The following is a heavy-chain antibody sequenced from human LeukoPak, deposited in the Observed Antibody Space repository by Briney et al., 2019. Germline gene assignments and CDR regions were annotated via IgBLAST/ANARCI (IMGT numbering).Heavy chain of an antibody. V-gene: IGHV4-34*01. CDR3: ARRGSYYGFDY. CDR2: INHSGST. Sequence: SETLPLTCAVYGGSFSGYYWSWIRQPPGKGLEWIGEINHSGSTNYNPSLKSRVTISVDTSKNQFSLKLSSVTAADTAVYYCARRGSYYGFDYWGQGTLVTVSS. CDR1: GGSFSGYY. J-gene: IGHJ4*02. D-gene: IGHD1-26*01.